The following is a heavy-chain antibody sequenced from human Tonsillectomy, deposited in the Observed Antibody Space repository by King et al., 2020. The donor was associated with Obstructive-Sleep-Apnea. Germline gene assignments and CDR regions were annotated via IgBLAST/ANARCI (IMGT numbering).Heavy chain of an antibody. D-gene: IGHD3-10*01. J-gene: IGHJ5*02. CDR3: ARMFRQFGESWGFDP. Sequence: VQLVESGGGLVQPGGSLRLSCTASGFIFSDYAMSWVRPAPGKGLEWVSAVVASGITTYYADSVKGRFTISRDNTKNTLYLQMNSLRAEDTAIFYCARMFRQFGESWGFDPWGQGTLVTVSS. CDR1: GFIFSDYA. CDR2: VVASGITT. V-gene: IGHV3-23*04.